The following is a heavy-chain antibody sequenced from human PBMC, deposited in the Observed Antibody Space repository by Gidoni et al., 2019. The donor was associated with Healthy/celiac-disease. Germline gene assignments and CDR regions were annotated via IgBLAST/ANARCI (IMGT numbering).Heavy chain of an antibody. J-gene: IGHJ4*02. D-gene: IGHD3-10*01. Sequence: QVQLQESGPGLVKPSQTLSLTCTVSGGSISSGSYYWSWIRQPAGKGLEWIGRIYTSGSTNYNPSLKSRVTISVDTSKNQFSLKLSSVTAADTAVYYCAGTVLLWFGEPGPIDYWGQGTLVTVSS. V-gene: IGHV4-61*02. CDR1: GGSISSGSYY. CDR2: IYTSGST. CDR3: AGTVLLWFGEPGPIDY.